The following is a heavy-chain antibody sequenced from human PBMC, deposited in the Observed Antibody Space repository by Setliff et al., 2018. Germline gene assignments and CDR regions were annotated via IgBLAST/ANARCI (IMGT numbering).Heavy chain of an antibody. J-gene: IGHJ6*04. CDR2: FDPEDGET. D-gene: IGHD2-15*01. Sequence: ASVKVSCKVSGYTLTELSMHWVRQAPGKGLEWMGGFDPEDGETIYAQKFQGRVTMTEDTSTDTAYMELSSLRAEDTALYYCAKAWDLEPYCADGRCYQPLDVWGKGTTVTVSS. CDR1: GYTLTELS. V-gene: IGHV1-24*01. CDR3: AKAWDLEPYCADGRCYQPLDV.